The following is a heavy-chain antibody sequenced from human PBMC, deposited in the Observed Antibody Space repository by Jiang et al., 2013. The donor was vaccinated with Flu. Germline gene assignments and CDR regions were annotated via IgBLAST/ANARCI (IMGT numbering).Heavy chain of an antibody. Sequence: KPTQTLTLTCTFSGYSLSSNGEGVGWIRQPPGKALEWLARIDWDDDKYYSTSLKTRLTISKDTSKNRVVLRMTNMDTVDTATYYCAHVATDPFDYWGPGALVT. J-gene: IGHJ4*02. CDR1: GYSLSSNGEG. D-gene: IGHD2-21*02. CDR2: IDWDDDK. CDR3: AHVATDPFDY. V-gene: IGHV2-70*12.